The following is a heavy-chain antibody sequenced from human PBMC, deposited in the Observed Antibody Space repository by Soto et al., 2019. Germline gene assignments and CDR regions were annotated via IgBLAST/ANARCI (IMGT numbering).Heavy chain of an antibody. CDR3: ARVVDYYGSGSYYSPIYYYGMDV. Sequence: ASVKVSCKASGYTFTGYYMHWVRQAPGQGLEWMGWINPNSGGTNYAQKFQGRVTMTRDTSISTAYMELSRLRSDDTAVYYCARVVDYYGSGSYYSPIYYYGMDVWGQGTTVTVSS. D-gene: IGHD3-10*01. CDR2: INPNSGGT. J-gene: IGHJ6*02. CDR1: GYTFTGYY. V-gene: IGHV1-2*02.